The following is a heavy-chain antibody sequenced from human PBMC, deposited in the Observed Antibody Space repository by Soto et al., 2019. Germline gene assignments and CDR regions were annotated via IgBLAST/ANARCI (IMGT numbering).Heavy chain of an antibody. J-gene: IGHJ4*02. Sequence: QVQLVESGGGVVQPGRSLRLSCAASGFTFSSYGMHWVRQAPGKGLEWVAVISYDGSNKYYADSVEGRFTISRDNSKNTLYLQMNSLRAEDTAVYYCAKDGLRSDFGVVIRSSAPDYWGQGTLVTVSS. CDR1: GFTFSSYG. CDR3: AKDGLRSDFGVVIRSSAPDY. V-gene: IGHV3-30*18. D-gene: IGHD3-3*01. CDR2: ISYDGSNK.